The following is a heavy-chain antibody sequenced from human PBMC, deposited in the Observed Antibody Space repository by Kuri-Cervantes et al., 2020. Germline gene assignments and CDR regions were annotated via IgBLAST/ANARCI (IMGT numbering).Heavy chain of an antibody. CDR2: IFGDTT. CDR1: GFTVSGNY. D-gene: IGHD6-19*01. Sequence: GESLKISCAASGFTVSGNYMSWVRQAPGKGLEWVSVIFGDTTYYADSVKGSFTVSRHSSKNTVYLQMDSLRVEATAVYYCAATVTTGWLNFDYWGHGTLVTVSS. CDR3: AATVTTGWLNFDY. V-gene: IGHV3-66*01. J-gene: IGHJ4*01.